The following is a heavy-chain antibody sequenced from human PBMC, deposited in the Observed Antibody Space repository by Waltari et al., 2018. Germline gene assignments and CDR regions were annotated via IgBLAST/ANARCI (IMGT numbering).Heavy chain of an antibody. V-gene: IGHV1-69*13. CDR3: ARALYDSSGYYFSGVDY. Sequence: QVQLVQSGAEVKKPGSSVKVSCKASGGTFSSYAISWVRQAPGQGLEWMGGIIPIFGTANYAQKFQGRVTITADESTSTAYMELSSLRSEDTAVYYCARALYDSSGYYFSGVDYWGQGTLVTVSS. D-gene: IGHD3-22*01. CDR2: IIPIFGTA. CDR1: GGTFSSYA. J-gene: IGHJ4*02.